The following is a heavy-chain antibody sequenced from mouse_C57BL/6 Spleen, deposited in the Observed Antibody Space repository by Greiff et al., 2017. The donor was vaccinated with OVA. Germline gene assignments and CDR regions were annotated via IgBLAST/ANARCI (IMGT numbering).Heavy chain of an antibody. CDR3: AREKDYYGSSYWYFDV. CDR2: IYPGRGST. J-gene: IGHJ1*03. Sequence: QVHVKQPGAELVKPGASVKMSCKASGYTFTSYWITWVKQRPGQGLEWIGDIYPGRGSTNYNEKFKSKATLTVDTSSSTAYMQLISLTSEDSAVYYCAREKDYYGSSYWYFDVWGTGTTVTVSS. D-gene: IGHD1-1*01. V-gene: IGHV1-55*01. CDR1: GYTFTSYW.